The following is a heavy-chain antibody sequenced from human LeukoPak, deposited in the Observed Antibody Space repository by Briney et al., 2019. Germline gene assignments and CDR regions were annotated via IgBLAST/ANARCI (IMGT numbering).Heavy chain of an antibody. Sequence: PGGSLRLSCAASRFTFSNYSMNWVRQAPGKGLEWVSYISSSGSTIYYADSVRGRFTISRDNAKSSLYLQMNSLRAEDTAVYYCAELGITMIGGVWGKGTTVTISS. J-gene: IGHJ6*04. D-gene: IGHD3-10*02. CDR1: RFTFSNYS. CDR2: ISSSGSTI. CDR3: AELGITMIGGV. V-gene: IGHV3-48*04.